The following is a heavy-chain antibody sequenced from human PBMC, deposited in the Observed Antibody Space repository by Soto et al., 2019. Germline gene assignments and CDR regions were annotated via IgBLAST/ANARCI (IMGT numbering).Heavy chain of an antibody. CDR1: GGNFSSYA. Sequence: SVKVACKASGGNFSSYAISWVRQAPGQGLEWMGGIIPIFRTANYAQNFQGRVTITADESTSTAYMELRSPRSEDPAEYYCSRDRGRYGYGNYYYGMGVWGQGTTVSVS. CDR2: IIPIFRTA. D-gene: IGHD5-18*01. V-gene: IGHV1-69*13. CDR3: SRDRGRYGYGNYYYGMGV. J-gene: IGHJ6*02.